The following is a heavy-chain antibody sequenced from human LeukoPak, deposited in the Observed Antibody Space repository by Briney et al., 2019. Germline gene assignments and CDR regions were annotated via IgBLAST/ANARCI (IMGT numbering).Heavy chain of an antibody. V-gene: IGHV3-30*02. Sequence: PGGSLRLSCAASGFTFSTYGMLWVRQAPGQGPEWVALIRYDGSNKYYADSVKGRFTISRDNAKNSLYLQMNSLRAEDMAVYYCATDTALDWGQGTLVTVSS. CDR1: GFTFSTYG. CDR3: ATDTALD. CDR2: IRYDGSNK. J-gene: IGHJ4*02. D-gene: IGHD5-18*01.